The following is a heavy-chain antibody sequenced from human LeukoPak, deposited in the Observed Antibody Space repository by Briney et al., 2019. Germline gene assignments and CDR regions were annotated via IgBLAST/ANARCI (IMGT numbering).Heavy chain of an antibody. V-gene: IGHV1-8*01. Sequence: ASVKVSCKASGYTFTSYDINWVRQATGQGLEWMGWMNPNSGNTGYAQKFQGRVTMTRNTSISTAYMELSSLRSEDTAVYYCASSDFWSGYYIPYYYSYGMDVWGQGTTVTVSS. J-gene: IGHJ6*02. CDR1: GYTFTSYD. D-gene: IGHD3-3*01. CDR3: ASSDFWSGYYIPYYYSYGMDV. CDR2: MNPNSGNT.